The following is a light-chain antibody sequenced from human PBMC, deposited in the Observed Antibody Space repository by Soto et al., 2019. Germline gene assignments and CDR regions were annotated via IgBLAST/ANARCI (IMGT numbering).Light chain of an antibody. CDR1: DSDVGGHSH. CDR3: CSYVAGDSWV. CDR2: EVS. Sequence: QSALTQPPSASGSPGQAVTISCTGSDSDVGGHSHVSWYQQHPGEAPKLMIYEVSKRPSGVPDRFSGSKSGNTASLTVSGLQADDEADYYCCSYVAGDSWVFGGGTKPPS. J-gene: IGLJ3*02. V-gene: IGLV2-8*01.